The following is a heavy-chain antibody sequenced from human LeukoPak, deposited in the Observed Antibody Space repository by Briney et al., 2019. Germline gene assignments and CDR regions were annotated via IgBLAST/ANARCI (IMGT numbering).Heavy chain of an antibody. CDR3: ARSRYYGSGSYLS. Sequence: PSETLSLTCAVSGYSISSGYYWGWIRQPPGKGLEWIGSIYHSGSTYYNPSLKSRVTISVDTSKNQFSLKLSSVTAADTAAYYCARSRYYGSGSYLSWGQGTLVTVSS. D-gene: IGHD3-10*01. CDR1: GYSISSGYY. V-gene: IGHV4-38-2*01. CDR2: IYHSGST. J-gene: IGHJ5*02.